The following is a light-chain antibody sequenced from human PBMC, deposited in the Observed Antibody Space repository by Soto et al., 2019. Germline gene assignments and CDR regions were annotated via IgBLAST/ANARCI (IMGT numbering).Light chain of an antibody. J-gene: IGKJ1*01. Sequence: DIQMTQSPATLSGSPGERVNVACRASQNLGSRVAWYQQQPGKGPRFLINKVSDLESGIPSRFSGSGSGTEFTLTISSLQPDDFAVYYCLQFNTCPRTFGQGTKVDIK. CDR2: KVS. CDR1: QNLGSR. V-gene: IGKV1-5*03. CDR3: LQFNTCPRT.